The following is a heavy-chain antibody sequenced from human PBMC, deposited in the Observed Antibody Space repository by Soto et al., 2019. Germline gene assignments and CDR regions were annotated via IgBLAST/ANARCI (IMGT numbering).Heavy chain of an antibody. J-gene: IGHJ4*02. Sequence: GGSLRLSCIASGFTFSSYAMSWVRQAPGKGLEWISTVPSGDGSTMYADSVKGRFTISRDSSNNALFLQMSSLRADDTAMYYCARWSYLDYWGQGTRVTVSS. CDR3: ARWSYLDY. D-gene: IGHD3-3*01. V-gene: IGHV3-23*01. CDR2: VPSGDGST. CDR1: GFTFSSYA.